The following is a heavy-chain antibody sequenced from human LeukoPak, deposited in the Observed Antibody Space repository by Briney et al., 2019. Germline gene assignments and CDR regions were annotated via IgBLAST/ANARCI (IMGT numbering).Heavy chain of an antibody. D-gene: IGHD5-18*01. Sequence: ASVKVSCKVSGYTLTDLSMHWVRQAPGEGLEWMGGFDPQDGETIYAQKFQGRVTMTTDTSTSTAYMELRSLRSDDTAVYYCAMLPGYSYGYNHDYWGQGTLVTVSS. CDR3: AMLPGYSYGYNHDY. CDR2: FDPQDGET. J-gene: IGHJ4*02. V-gene: IGHV1-24*01. CDR1: GYTLTDLS.